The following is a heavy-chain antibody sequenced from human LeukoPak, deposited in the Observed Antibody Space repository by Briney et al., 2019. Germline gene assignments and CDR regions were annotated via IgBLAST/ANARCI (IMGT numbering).Heavy chain of an antibody. CDR2: INPNSGGT. CDR1: GYTFTGYY. V-gene: IGHV1-2*06. Sequence: GASVKVSCKASGYTFTGYYMHWVQQAPGQGLEWMGRINPNSGGTNYAQKFQGRVTMTRDTSISTAYMELSRLRSDDTAVYYCARDPITMIVVVKAGDDAFDIWGQGTMVTVSS. J-gene: IGHJ3*02. D-gene: IGHD3-22*01. CDR3: ARDPITMIVVVKAGDDAFDI.